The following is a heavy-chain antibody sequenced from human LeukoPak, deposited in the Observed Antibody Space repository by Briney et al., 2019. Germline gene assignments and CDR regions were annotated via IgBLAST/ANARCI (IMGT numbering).Heavy chain of an antibody. CDR1: GFTFSSYG. J-gene: IGHJ4*02. CDR2: ISYDGSNK. CDR3: ANSGQIWGYDEYYFDY. Sequence: GGSLRLSCAASGFTFSSYGMHWVRQAPGKGLEGVAVISYDGSNKYYADSVKGRFTISRDNSKNTLYLQMNSLRAEDTAVYYCANSGQIWGYDEYYFDYWGQGTLVTVSS. D-gene: IGHD5-12*01. V-gene: IGHV3-30*18.